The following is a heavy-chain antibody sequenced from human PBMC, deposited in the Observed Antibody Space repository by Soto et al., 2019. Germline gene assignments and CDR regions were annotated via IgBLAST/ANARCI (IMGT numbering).Heavy chain of an antibody. J-gene: IGHJ6*03. CDR2: ISSSSSYI. CDR1: GFTFSSYS. CDR3: ARGSSSLHLTEVYYYYMDV. V-gene: IGHV3-21*01. Sequence: PGGSLRLSCAASGFTFSSYSMNWVRQAPGKGLEWVSSISSSSSYIYYADSVKGRFTISRDNAKNSLYLQMNSLRAEDTAVYYCARGSSSLHLTEVYYYYMDVWGKGTTVTVSS. D-gene: IGHD6-6*01.